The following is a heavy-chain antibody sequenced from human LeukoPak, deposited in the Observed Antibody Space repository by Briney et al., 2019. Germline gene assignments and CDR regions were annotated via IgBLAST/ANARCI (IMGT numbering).Heavy chain of an antibody. CDR1: GFTFDDYA. CDR2: ISWNSGSI. J-gene: IGHJ4*02. D-gene: IGHD3-16*01. CDR3: AKDPELGEGG. Sequence: GGSLRLSCAASGFTFDDYAMHWVRQAPGKGLEWVSGISWNSGSIGYADSVKGRFTISRDNAKNSLYLQMNSLRAEDTALYYCAKDPELGEGGGGQGTLVTVSS. V-gene: IGHV3-9*01.